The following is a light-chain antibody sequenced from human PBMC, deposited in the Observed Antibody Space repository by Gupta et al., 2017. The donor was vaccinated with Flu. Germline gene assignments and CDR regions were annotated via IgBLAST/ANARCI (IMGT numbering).Light chain of an antibody. J-gene: IGKJ2*01. CDR2: EAT. V-gene: IGKV5-2*01. Sequence: DTILMQSPAFMPATTGDKVNITVKASQDIDDDMNWYQQKPGEASIFVIQEATTLVAGIPDRFSGSGSGTDFTLTINNIESEDGAYYYCLQHSNYPSTLGQGTKLEIK. CDR3: LQHSNYPST. CDR1: QDIDDD.